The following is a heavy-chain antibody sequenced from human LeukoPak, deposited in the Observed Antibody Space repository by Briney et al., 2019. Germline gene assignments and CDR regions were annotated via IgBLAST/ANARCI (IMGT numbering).Heavy chain of an antibody. D-gene: IGHD2-2*01. Sequence: GASVKVSCKASGYTFTSYDINWVRQATGQGLEWMGWMNPNSGNTGYAQKFQGRVTMTRNASISTAYMELSRLRSDDTAVYYCASQPAAKTLPFDYWGQGTLVTVSS. CDR1: GYTFTSYD. CDR3: ASQPAAKTLPFDY. J-gene: IGHJ4*02. CDR2: MNPNSGNT. V-gene: IGHV1-8*01.